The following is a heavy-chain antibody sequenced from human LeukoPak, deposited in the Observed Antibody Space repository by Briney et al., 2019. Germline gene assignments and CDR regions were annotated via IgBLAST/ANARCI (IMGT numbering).Heavy chain of an antibody. J-gene: IGHJ4*02. CDR2: ISYDGSNK. CDR3: AIDYGDS. V-gene: IGHV3-30*03. Sequence: GGSLRLSCAASGFTFSSYGMHWVRQAPGKGLEWVAVISYDGSNKYYADSVKGRFTISRDNSKNTLYLQMNSLRAEDTAVYYCAIDYGDSWGQGTLVTVSS. CDR1: GFTFSSYG.